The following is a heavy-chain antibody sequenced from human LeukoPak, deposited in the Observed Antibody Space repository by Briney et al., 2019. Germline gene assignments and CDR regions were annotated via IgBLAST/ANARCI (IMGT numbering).Heavy chain of an antibody. CDR3: ARGRDGYRDY. J-gene: IGHJ4*02. Sequence: SETLSLTCAVYGGSFSGYYWSWIRQPPGKGLEWIGEINHSGSTNYNPSLKSRVTISVDTSKNQFSLKLSSVTAADTAVYYCARGRDGYRDYWRQGTLDTVSS. CDR1: GGSFSGYY. V-gene: IGHV4-34*01. CDR2: INHSGST. D-gene: IGHD5-24*01.